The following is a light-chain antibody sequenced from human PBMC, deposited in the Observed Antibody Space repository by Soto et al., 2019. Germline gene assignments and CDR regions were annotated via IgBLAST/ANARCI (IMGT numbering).Light chain of an antibody. V-gene: IGKV1-16*01. CDR1: QGISNY. CDR3: QHYHSYPVI. CDR2: AAS. J-gene: IGKJ5*01. Sequence: DIQMTQSPSSLSASVGDRVTITCRASQGISNYVAWFQQKPGKAPKSLIYAASSLRSGVPSRFSGSGSGTDFTLTITNLQPEDSATYYCQHYHSYPVIFGQGTRLEI.